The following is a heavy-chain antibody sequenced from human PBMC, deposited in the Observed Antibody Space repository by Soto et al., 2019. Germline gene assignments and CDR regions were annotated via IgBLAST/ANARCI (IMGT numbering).Heavy chain of an antibody. CDR3: ARGCAFGGDNWFDT. Sequence: ASVKVSCKASGYTFTSYGISWVRQAPGQGLEWMGCISAYNGNTNYAQKLQGRVTMTTDTSTSTAYMGLSSLRSDDTAVYYCARGCAFGGDNWFDTWGQGTLAPVSS. V-gene: IGHV1-18*04. D-gene: IGHD3-10*01. CDR1: GYTFTSYG. J-gene: IGHJ5*02. CDR2: ISAYNGNT.